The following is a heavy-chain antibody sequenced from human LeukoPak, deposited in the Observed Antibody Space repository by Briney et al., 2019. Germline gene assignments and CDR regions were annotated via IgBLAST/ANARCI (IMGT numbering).Heavy chain of an antibody. CDR1: AYSFTSYW. CDR2: IYPGDSDT. Sequence: GESLKISCMGSAYSFTSYWIGWVRQMPGKGLEWMGIIYPGDSDTRYSPSFQGQVTISADKSISTAYLQWSSLKASDTAMYYCARQAPVAGSEPRPERPYYYYYGMDVWGQGTTVTVSS. CDR3: ARQAPVAGSEPRPERPYYYYYGMDV. V-gene: IGHV5-51*01. D-gene: IGHD6-19*01. J-gene: IGHJ6*02.